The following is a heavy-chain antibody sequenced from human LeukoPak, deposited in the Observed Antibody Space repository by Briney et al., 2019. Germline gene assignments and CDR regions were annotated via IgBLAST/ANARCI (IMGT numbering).Heavy chain of an antibody. CDR1: GGTFSSYA. Sequence: GSSVKVSCKASGGTFSSYAISWVRQAPGQGLEWMGRIIPFLGIANYAQKFQGRVTITADKSTSTAYMQLSSLRSEDTAVYFCATIRMYYYDSSGPHSDYWGQGTLVTVSS. V-gene: IGHV1-69*04. CDR2: IIPFLGIA. D-gene: IGHD3-22*01. CDR3: ATIRMYYYDSSGPHSDY. J-gene: IGHJ4*02.